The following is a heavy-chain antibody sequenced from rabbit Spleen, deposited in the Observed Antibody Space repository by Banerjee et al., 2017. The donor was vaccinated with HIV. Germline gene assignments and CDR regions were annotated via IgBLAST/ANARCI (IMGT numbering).Heavy chain of an antibody. CDR3: ARDFGSDDYYDL. D-gene: IGHD1-1*01. V-gene: IGHV1S47*01. CDR2: IYTGSGTT. CDR1: GFTFSNYW. Sequence: LQESGGGLVKPGASLTLTCTASGFTFSNYWMCWVRQAPGKGLEWIACIYTGSGTTAYASWAKVRFTITGSTILNTVTLQMTGLTAADTATYFCARDFGSDDYYDLCGPGTLVTVS. J-gene: IGHJ4*01.